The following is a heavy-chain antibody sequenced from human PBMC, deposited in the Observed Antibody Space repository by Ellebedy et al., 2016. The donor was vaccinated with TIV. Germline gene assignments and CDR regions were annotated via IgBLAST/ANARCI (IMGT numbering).Heavy chain of an antibody. CDR3: AAQTWNYYN. J-gene: IGHJ4*02. V-gene: IGHV4-34*01. CDR1: GASLRSYY. CDR2: ISHSGGT. D-gene: IGHD1-7*01. Sequence: GSLRLSCAVYGASLRSYYWSWIRQSPGKGLEWIGEISHSGGTKYNPSLNSRVTISLDASNKQFSLRLSSVTAADTAVYYCAAQTWNYYNWGPGTLVTVSS.